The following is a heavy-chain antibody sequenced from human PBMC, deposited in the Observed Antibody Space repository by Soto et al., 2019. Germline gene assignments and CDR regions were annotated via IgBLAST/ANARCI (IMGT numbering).Heavy chain of an antibody. CDR1: GGTFSSYA. V-gene: IGHV1-69*06. D-gene: IGHD4-4*01. J-gene: IGHJ6*02. Sequence: ASVKVSCKASGGTFSSYAISWVRQAPGQGLEWMGGIIPIFGTANYAQKFQGRVTITADKSTSTAYMELSSLRSEDTAVYYCARNYRIYYYYYGINVWGQGTTVTVSS. CDR3: ARNYRIYYYYYGINV. CDR2: IIPIFGTA.